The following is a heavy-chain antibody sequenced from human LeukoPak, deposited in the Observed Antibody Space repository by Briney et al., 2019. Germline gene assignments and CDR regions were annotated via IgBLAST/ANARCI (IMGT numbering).Heavy chain of an antibody. V-gene: IGHV1-2*04. CDR1: GYTFTGYY. CDR3: ARDQGRRSGSDAYYYGMDV. CDR2: INPNSGGT. J-gene: IGHJ6*02. D-gene: IGHD3-10*01. Sequence: GASVKVSCKASGYTFTGYYMHWVRQAPGQGLEWMGWINPNSGGTNYAQKFQGWVTMTRDTSISTAYMELSRLRSDDTAVYYCARDQGRRSGSDAYYYGMDVWGQGTTVTVSS.